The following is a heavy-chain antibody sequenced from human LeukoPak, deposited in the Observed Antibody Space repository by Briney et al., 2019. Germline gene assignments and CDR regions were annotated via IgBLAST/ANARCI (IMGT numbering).Heavy chain of an antibody. Sequence: GGSLRLSCGVSGITLSNYGMTWVRQAAGKGLEWVAGLSGSAGGSNYADSVKGRFTISRDNSKNTLFLQMDRLRAEDTAVYFCAKRGVVVRVFLVGFHKEAYYFDSWGQGALVTVSS. D-gene: IGHD3-16*02. CDR3: AKRGVVVRVFLVGFHKEAYYFDS. V-gene: IGHV3-23*01. CDR2: LSGSAGGS. CDR1: GITLSNYG. J-gene: IGHJ4*02.